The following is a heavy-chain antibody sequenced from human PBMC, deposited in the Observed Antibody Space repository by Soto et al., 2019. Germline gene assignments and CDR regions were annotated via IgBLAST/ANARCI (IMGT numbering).Heavy chain of an antibody. Sequence: SETLSLTCTVSGGSIYTGGFYWSWIRQLPGKGLEWLGYIYYTGGTQYTPSLKSRLSISTDTSDNQFSLRLNSVTAADTAVYYCATSLVTSRARVDYWGQGTPVTVSS. D-gene: IGHD1-26*01. CDR3: ATSLVTSRARVDY. J-gene: IGHJ4*02. CDR2: IYYTGGT. CDR1: GGSIYTGGFY. V-gene: IGHV4-31*03.